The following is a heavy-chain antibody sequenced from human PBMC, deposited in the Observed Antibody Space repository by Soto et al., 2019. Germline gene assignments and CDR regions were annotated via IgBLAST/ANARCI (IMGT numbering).Heavy chain of an antibody. D-gene: IGHD4-4*01. Sequence: PSETLSLTCTVSGGSISSGGYYWSWIGQHPEKGLEWIGNIYYTGSSNYNPSLKSRVTISVDTSKNQFIQQLTPVTVADTAVYYCATSYGNAGYTFWGQGIQVTVSS. CDR3: ATSYGNAGYTF. V-gene: IGHV4-61*08. CDR1: GGSISSGGYY. J-gene: IGHJ4*02. CDR2: IYYTGSS.